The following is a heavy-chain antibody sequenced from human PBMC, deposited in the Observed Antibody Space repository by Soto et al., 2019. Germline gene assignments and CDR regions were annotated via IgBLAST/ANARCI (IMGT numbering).Heavy chain of an antibody. CDR2: ISSSSSYI. J-gene: IGHJ6*03. D-gene: IGHD2-2*02. V-gene: IGHV3-21*01. CDR1: GFTFSSYS. Sequence: ESGGGLVKPGGSLRLSCAASGFTFSSYSMNWVRQAPGKGLEWVSSISSSSSYIYYADSVKGRFTISRDNAKNSLYLQMNSLRAEDTAVYYCARGGKIVVPAAIAMDVWGKGTTVTVSS. CDR3: ARGGKIVVPAAIAMDV.